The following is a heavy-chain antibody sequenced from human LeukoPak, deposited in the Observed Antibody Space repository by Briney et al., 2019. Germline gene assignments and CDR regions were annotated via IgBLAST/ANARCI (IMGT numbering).Heavy chain of an antibody. V-gene: IGHV3-30-3*01. Sequence: PGGSLRLSCAASGFTFSSYAMHWVRQAPGKGLEWVAVISYDGSNKYYADSVKGRFTISRDNSKNTLYLQMNSLRAEDTAVYYCARVPSSWYVDDAFDIWGQGTMVTVSS. CDR2: ISYDGSNK. CDR3: ARVPSSWYVDDAFDI. CDR1: GFTFSSYA. D-gene: IGHD6-13*01. J-gene: IGHJ3*02.